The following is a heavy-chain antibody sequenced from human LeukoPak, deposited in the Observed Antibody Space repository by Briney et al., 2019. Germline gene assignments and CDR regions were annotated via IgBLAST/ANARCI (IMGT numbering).Heavy chain of an antibody. CDR2: IYDSGTT. CDR3: ATHRRSGSGGSENAFEI. V-gene: IGHV4-39*01. J-gene: IGHJ3*02. D-gene: IGHD5-12*01. Sequence: SETLSLTCTVSGGSISSSSYYWDRIRQAPGKGLEWIGNIYDSGTTHYNPSLKSRVTISGDTSKNQFSLKLNSVTAADTAIYYCATHRRSGSGGSENAFEIWGQGTMVTVSS. CDR1: GGSISSSSYY.